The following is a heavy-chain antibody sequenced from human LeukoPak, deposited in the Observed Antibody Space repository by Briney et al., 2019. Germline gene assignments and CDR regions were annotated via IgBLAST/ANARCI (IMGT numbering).Heavy chain of an antibody. D-gene: IGHD3-10*01. CDR3: ASDMVRGPHSRRAVSLYYYYGMDV. CDR2: ISSSSSTI. Sequence: PGGSLRLSCVASGFTFSSYSLNWVRQAPGKGLEWVSYISSSSSTIYYADSVKGRFTISRDNAKNSLYLQMNSLRAEDTAVYYCASDMVRGPHSRRAVSLYYYYGMDVWGQGTTVTVSS. J-gene: IGHJ6*02. V-gene: IGHV3-48*04. CDR1: GFTFSSYS.